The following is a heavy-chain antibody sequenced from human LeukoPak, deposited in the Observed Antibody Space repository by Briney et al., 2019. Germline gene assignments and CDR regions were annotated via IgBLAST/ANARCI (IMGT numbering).Heavy chain of an antibody. CDR1: GFTFSNAW. CDR3: TTLYDHVWGSYRFDY. Sequence: PGGSLRLSCAASGFTFSNAWMSWVRQAPGKGLEWVGRIKSKTDGGTTDYAAPVKGRSTISRDDSKNTLYLQMNSLKTEDTAVYYCTTLYDHVWGSYRFDYWGQGTLVTVSS. J-gene: IGHJ4*02. CDR2: IKSKTDGGTT. V-gene: IGHV3-15*01. D-gene: IGHD3-16*02.